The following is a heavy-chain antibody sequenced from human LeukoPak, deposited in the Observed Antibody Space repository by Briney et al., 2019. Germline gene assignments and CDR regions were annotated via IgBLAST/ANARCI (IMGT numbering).Heavy chain of an antibody. V-gene: IGHV3-33*06. Sequence: PGRSLRLSCAASGFTFSSYGMHWVRQAPGKGLEWVAVIWYDGSNKYYADSVKGRFTISRDNSNNTLCLQMNSLRAEDTAVYYCAKDFSSGIAVAYFDYWGQGTLVTVSS. CDR3: AKDFSSGIAVAYFDY. D-gene: IGHD6-19*01. CDR1: GFTFSSYG. J-gene: IGHJ4*02. CDR2: IWYDGSNK.